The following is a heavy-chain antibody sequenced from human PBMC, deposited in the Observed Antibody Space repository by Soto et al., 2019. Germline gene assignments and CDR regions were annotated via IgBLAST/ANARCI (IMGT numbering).Heavy chain of an antibody. J-gene: IGHJ5*02. Sequence: EVQLLESGGGLVQPGGSLRLSCAASGFTFSSYAMSWVRQAPEKGLEWVSVISGSGDSTYYADSVKGRFTISRDNSKNTLYLQMNSLRAEDTAVYYCARRGSSGWFDPWGQGTLVSVSS. D-gene: IGHD3-16*01. CDR3: ARRGSSGWFDP. CDR1: GFTFSSYA. V-gene: IGHV3-23*01. CDR2: ISGSGDST.